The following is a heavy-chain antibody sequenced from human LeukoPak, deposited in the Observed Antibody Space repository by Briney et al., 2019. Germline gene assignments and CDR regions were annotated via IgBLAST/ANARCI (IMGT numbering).Heavy chain of an antibody. CDR1: GFTFSSFW. CDR2: IKEDASML. CDR3: ARVVTWFDP. J-gene: IGHJ5*02. Sequence: GGSLRLSCAASGFTFSSFWTSWVRQAPGKGLEWVAHIKEDASMLSYVDSVKGRFTISRDNTKNSVYLQMNSLRAEDTAVYYCARVVTWFDPWGQGSLVTVSS. V-gene: IGHV3-7*04.